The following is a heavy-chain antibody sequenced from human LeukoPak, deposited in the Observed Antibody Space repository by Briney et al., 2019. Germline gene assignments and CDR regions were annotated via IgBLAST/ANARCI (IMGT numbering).Heavy chain of an antibody. Sequence: SVKVSCKASVGTFSSYAISWVRPAPGQGLEWMGGIIPIFGTANYAQKFQGRVTITADESTSTAYMELSSLRSEDTAVYYCARYGGYDPYSSSWYSYDYWGQGTLVTVSS. V-gene: IGHV1-69*01. CDR3: ARYGGYDPYSSSWYSYDY. CDR2: IIPIFGTA. CDR1: VGTFSSYA. J-gene: IGHJ4*02. D-gene: IGHD6-13*01.